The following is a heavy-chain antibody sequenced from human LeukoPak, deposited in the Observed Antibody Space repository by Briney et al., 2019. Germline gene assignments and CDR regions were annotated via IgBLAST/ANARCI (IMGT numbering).Heavy chain of an antibody. D-gene: IGHD3-16*01. CDR3: ARSSNDYVWGSYDYYFDY. CDR1: GYTFTSYD. Sequence: ASVKVSCKASGYTFTSYDINWVRQATGQGLEWMGWMNSNSGNTGYAQKFQGRVTMTRNASISTAYMELSSLRSEDTAVYYCARSSNDYVWGSYDYYFDYWGQGTLVTVSS. V-gene: IGHV1-8*01. J-gene: IGHJ4*02. CDR2: MNSNSGNT.